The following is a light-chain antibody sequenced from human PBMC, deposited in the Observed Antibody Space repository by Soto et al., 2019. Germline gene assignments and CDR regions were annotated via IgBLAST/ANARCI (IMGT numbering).Light chain of an antibody. J-gene: IGKJ2*01. CDR1: QSVSSN. Sequence: ELVMTQSPATLSVSQGERATLSCRASQSVSSNLAWYQQKPGQAPRLLIYGASTRATGIPARFSGSGSGTEFTLTISSLQSEDFAVYYCQQYNNWPPYTFGQGTKLEIK. V-gene: IGKV3-15*01. CDR3: QQYNNWPPYT. CDR2: GAS.